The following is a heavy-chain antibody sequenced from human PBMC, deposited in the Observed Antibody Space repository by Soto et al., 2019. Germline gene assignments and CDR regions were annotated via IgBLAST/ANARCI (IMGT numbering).Heavy chain of an antibody. CDR3: ARELYSSSVGYGMDV. D-gene: IGHD6-13*01. CDR1: GFTFSSYW. Sequence: GGSLRLSCAASGFTFSSYWMSWVRQAPGKGLEWVANIKQDGSEKYYVDSVKGRFTISRDNAKNSLYLQMNRLRAEDTAVYYRARELYSSSVGYGMDVWGQGTTATVSS. J-gene: IGHJ6*02. CDR2: IKQDGSEK. V-gene: IGHV3-7*03.